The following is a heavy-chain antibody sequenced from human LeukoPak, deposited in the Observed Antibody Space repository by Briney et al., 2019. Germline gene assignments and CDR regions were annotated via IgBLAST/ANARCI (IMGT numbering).Heavy chain of an antibody. CDR3: IVFGDSNH. CDR2: IGSNSDYI. J-gene: IGHJ5*02. Sequence: GGSLRLSCVASGFTFSSYTMIWVRQAPGKGLEWVSSIGSNSDYIYYADSVKGRFTISRDTSKNTLYLQINSLRVEDTAVYYCIVFGDSNHWGQGTLVTVSS. D-gene: IGHD4-17*01. CDR1: GFTFSSYT. V-gene: IGHV3-21*04.